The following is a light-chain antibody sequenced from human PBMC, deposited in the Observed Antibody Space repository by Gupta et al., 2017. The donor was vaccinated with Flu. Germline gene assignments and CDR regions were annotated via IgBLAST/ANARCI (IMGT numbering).Light chain of an antibody. J-gene: IGKJ4*01. V-gene: IGKV1-9*01. CDR2: DIS. CDR1: QSITSY. Sequence: IPLTQSPSFLSASVEDRVIITCRASQSITSYLAWYKPKPGKAPELLIYDISTLQTGVPSRFSGSGSGTEFTLTISSLQPEDFATYYCQQVQTYPLTFGGGTKVEIK. CDR3: QQVQTYPLT.